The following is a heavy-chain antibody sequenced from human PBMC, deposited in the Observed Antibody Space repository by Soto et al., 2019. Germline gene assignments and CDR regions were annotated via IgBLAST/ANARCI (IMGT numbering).Heavy chain of an antibody. Sequence: EVQLVESGGGLVKPGGSLRLSCAASGFTFSSYSMNWVRQAPGKGPEWVSSISSSSSYIYYADSVKGRFTISRDNAKNSRYLQMNSLRAEDTAVYYCARDVGTVWLDYWGQGTLVTVSS. CDR2: ISSSSSYI. J-gene: IGHJ4*02. CDR1: GFTFSSYS. V-gene: IGHV3-21*01. D-gene: IGHD2-8*01. CDR3: ARDVGTVWLDY.